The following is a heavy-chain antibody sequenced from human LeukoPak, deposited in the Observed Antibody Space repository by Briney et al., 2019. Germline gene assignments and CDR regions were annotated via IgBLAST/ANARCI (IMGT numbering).Heavy chain of an antibody. D-gene: IGHD4-17*01. CDR1: GFTFSSYS. J-gene: IGHJ4*02. CDR3: ARDDLMTTVDY. Sequence: GGSLRLSCAASGFTFSSYSMNCVRQAPGKGLEWVSVIYSGGSTYYADSVKGRFTISRDNSKNTLHLQMNNLRAEDTAVYYCARDDLMTTVDYWGQGTLVTVSS. V-gene: IGHV3-66*02. CDR2: IYSGGST.